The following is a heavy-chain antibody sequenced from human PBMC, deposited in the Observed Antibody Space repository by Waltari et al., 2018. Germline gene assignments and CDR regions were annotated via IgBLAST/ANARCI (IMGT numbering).Heavy chain of an antibody. CDR3: ARHYIYGRDYRFGMDV. CDR2: IFFSGAT. Sequence: QVQLQESGPGLVKASETLALTCTVSGVSVRSPDYDWTWVRQSPGKGLEYLGSIFFSGATTYNPSLKSRMSMSVDRSKNQFSLSLWSLTAADTALYFCARHYIYGRDYRFGMDVWGQGTTVVVAS. D-gene: IGHD3-10*01. J-gene: IGHJ6*02. V-gene: IGHV4-61*08. CDR1: GVSVRSPDYD.